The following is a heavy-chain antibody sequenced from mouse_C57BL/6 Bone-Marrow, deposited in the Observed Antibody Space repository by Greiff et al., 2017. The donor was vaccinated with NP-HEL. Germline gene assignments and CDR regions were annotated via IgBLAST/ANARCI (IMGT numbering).Heavy chain of an antibody. V-gene: IGHV7-1*01. Sequence: DVKLVESGGGLVQSGRSLRLSCATSGFTFSDFYMEWVRQAPGKGLEWIAASRNKANDYTTEYSASVKGRFIVPRDTSQSILYLQMNALIAEDTAIYYGAIAAYYDYEYYFDDWGQGTTLTVSS. CDR1: GFTFSDFY. D-gene: IGHD2-4*01. CDR3: AIAAYYDYEYYFDD. CDR2: SRNKANDYTT. J-gene: IGHJ2*01.